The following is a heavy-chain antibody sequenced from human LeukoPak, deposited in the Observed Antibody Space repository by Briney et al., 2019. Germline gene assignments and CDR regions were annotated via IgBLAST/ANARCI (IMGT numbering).Heavy chain of an antibody. D-gene: IGHD4/OR15-4a*01. V-gene: IGHV4-59*08. CDR2: IYYSGST. J-gene: IGHJ4*02. CDR3: ASLSMVTQGYFDS. Sequence: SETLSLTCTVSGGSISPFYWSWIRQPPGKGLEWIAYIYYSGSTRYNPSLKSRVAISVDTSNNQVSLKLSSVTAADTAVYYCASLSMVTQGYFDSWGQGTLVTVSS. CDR1: GGSISPFY.